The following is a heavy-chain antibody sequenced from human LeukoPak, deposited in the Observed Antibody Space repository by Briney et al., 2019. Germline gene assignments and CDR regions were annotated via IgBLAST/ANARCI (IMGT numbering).Heavy chain of an antibody. CDR3: VRVWGHSGYDYFPFDY. D-gene: IGHD5-12*01. Sequence: GGSLRLSCAASGFTFSNYAMNWVRQAPGKGLEWVSSINGDGRYIYYADSMKGRFTISRDNAKNSLYPQMNSLRAEDTAMYYCVRVWGHSGYDYFPFDYWGQGTLVTVSS. V-gene: IGHV3-21*01. J-gene: IGHJ4*02. CDR1: GFTFSNYA. CDR2: INGDGRYI.